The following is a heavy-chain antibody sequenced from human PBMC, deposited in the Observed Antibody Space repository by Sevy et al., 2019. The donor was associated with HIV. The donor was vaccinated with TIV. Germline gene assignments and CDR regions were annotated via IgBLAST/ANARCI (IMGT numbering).Heavy chain of an antibody. CDR3: ARSIAVSRGLDSFDM. D-gene: IGHD6-6*01. V-gene: IGHV3-21*01. J-gene: IGHJ3*02. CDR1: GFTFRTYS. CDR2: ISSSGNYK. Sequence: GGSLRFSCVASGFTFRTYSMNWVRQAPGKGLEWVSSISSSGNYKYYADSVKGRITISRDNAKSSVSLQINSLTTEDTALYYCARSIAVSRGLDSFDMRGQGTMVTVSS.